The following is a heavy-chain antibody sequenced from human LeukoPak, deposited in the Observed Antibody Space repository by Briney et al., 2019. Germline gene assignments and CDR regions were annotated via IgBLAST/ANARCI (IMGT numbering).Heavy chain of an antibody. CDR1: GFIVSSNY. J-gene: IGHJ4*02. Sequence: GGSLRLSCAASGFIVSSNYMSWVRQAPGKGLEWVSAISGSGGSTYYADSVKGRFTISRDNSKNTLYLQMNSLRAEDTAVYYCARDPVEWELLLDCWGQGTLVTVSS. V-gene: IGHV3-23*01. D-gene: IGHD1-26*01. CDR3: ARDPVEWELLLDC. CDR2: ISGSGGST.